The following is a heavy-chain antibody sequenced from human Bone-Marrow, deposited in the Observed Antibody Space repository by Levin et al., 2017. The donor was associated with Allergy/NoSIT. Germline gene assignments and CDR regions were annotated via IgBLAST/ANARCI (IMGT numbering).Heavy chain of an antibody. Sequence: GGSLRLSCAASGLTFSTYAMSWVRQPPGKGLDWVSSISGSGGSTDYADSVKGRLTISRDNSKNTLYLQMNSLRAEDTAVYYCAKGGISTSAFDVWGQGTMVTVSS. J-gene: IGHJ3*01. D-gene: IGHD1-26*01. CDR3: AKGGISTSAFDV. CDR1: GLTFSTYA. CDR2: ISGSGGST. V-gene: IGHV3-23*01.